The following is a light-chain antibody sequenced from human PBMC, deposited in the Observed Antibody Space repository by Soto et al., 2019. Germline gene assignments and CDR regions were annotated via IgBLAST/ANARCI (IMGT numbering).Light chain of an antibody. CDR1: ISDVGSHNL. J-gene: IGLJ1*01. V-gene: IGLV2-23*02. CDR2: EVI. CDR3: CSFAGSNPFPYV. Sequence: QSVLTQPASGSGSPGQSITISCTGTISDVGSHNLVSWYQQHPGRAPKLIIYEVIKRPSGVSSRFSGSKSGNTASLTISGLQTDDEADYHCCSFAGSNPFPYVFGTGTKVTVL.